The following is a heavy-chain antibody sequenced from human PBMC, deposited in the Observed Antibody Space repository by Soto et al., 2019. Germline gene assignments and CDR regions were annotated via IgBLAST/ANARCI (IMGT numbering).Heavy chain of an antibody. D-gene: IGHD1-1*01. Sequence: SETLSLTCTVSGGYISSGNYYWGWIRQPPGKGLEWIGSIYYSGTTYYNPSLKSRVTISLDTSKNQFSLQLTSVTAADTAVYYCATVRRRWNIDYWGQGTLVTVSS. J-gene: IGHJ4*02. CDR2: IYYSGTT. V-gene: IGHV4-39*01. CDR3: ATVRRRWNIDY. CDR1: GGYISSGNYY.